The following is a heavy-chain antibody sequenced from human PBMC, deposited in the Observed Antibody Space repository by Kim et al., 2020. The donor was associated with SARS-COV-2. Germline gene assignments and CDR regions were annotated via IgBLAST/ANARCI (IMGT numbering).Heavy chain of an antibody. CDR1: GFTFSSYG. J-gene: IGHJ6*01. CDR3: AKVGRTYYDFSYYYYGM. V-gene: IGHV3-30*18. CDR2: ISYDGSNK. D-gene: IGHD3-3*01. Sequence: GGSLRLSCAASGFTFSSYGMHWVRQAPGKGLEWVAVISYDGSNKYYADSVKGRFTISRDNSKNTLYLQMNSLRAEDTAVYYCAKVGRTYYDFSYYYYGM.